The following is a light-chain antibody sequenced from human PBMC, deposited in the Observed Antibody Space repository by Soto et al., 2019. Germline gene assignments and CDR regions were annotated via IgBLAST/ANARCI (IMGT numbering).Light chain of an antibody. CDR2: DAS. J-gene: IGKJ4*01. V-gene: IGKV3-11*01. CDR1: QSVSSY. CDR3: PQRSNWLT. Sequence: EIVLRQTPATLSLSPGERATLSCRASQSVSSYLAWYQQKPGQAPRLLIYDASNRATGIPARFSGSGSGTDFTLTISSLAPEDFAVYYCPQRSNWLTFGGGSKVDI.